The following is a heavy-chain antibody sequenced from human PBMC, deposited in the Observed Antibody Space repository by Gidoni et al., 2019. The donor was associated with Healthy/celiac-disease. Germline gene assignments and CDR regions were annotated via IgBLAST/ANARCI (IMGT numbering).Heavy chain of an antibody. V-gene: IGHV4-30-4*01. CDR1: GGSISSGDYY. CDR3: ARDREGGDYYYYGMDV. J-gene: IGHJ6*02. D-gene: IGHD1-26*01. CDR2: IYYSGST. Sequence: SLTCTFSGGSISSGDYYWSWIRQPPGKGLEWIGYIYYSGSTYYNPSLKSRVTISVDTSKNQFSLKLSSVTAADTAVYYCARDREGGDYYYYGMDVWGQGTTVTVSS.